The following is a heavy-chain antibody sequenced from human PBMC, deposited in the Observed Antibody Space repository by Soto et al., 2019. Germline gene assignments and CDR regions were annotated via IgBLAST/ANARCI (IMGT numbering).Heavy chain of an antibody. Sequence: QVQLQESGPGLVKPSQTLSLTCTVSGGSISSGGYYWSWIRQHPGKGLEWIGYIDYSGSTYYNPSLKSRVTISVDTSKNQFSLKLSSVTAADTAVYYCARSALGYCSGGSCYTSYYFDYWGQGTLVTVSS. CDR3: ARSALGYCSGGSCYTSYYFDY. J-gene: IGHJ4*02. CDR1: GGSISSGGYY. CDR2: IDYSGST. V-gene: IGHV4-31*03. D-gene: IGHD2-15*01.